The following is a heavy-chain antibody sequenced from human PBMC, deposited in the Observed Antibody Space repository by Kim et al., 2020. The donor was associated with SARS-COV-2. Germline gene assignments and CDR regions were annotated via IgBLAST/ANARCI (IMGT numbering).Heavy chain of an antibody. CDR2: ISDTT. V-gene: IGHV3-23*01. Sequence: GGSLRLSCAASGFTFSSYAMSWVRQAPGKGPEWVSAISDTTYYADSVKGRFTISRDNSKNTLYLQMNSLRADDTAVYYCTKENWSPTWGGFDPWGQGTLVTVSS. D-gene: IGHD3-16*01. CDR1: GFTFSSYA. CDR3: TKENWSPTWGGFDP. J-gene: IGHJ5*02.